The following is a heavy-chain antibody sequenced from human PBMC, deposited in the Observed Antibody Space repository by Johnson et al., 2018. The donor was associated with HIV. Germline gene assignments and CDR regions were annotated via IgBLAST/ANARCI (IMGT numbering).Heavy chain of an antibody. CDR2: IRYDGSNK. CDR1: GFTFSSYG. Sequence: QVQLVESGGGVVQPGGSLRLSCAASGFTFSSYGMHWVRQAPGKGLEWVAFIRYDGSNKYYADSVKGRFTISSDNSKNTLYLQMNSLRAEDTAVYYCAKDGSSSWYNGAFDIWGQGTMVTVSS. J-gene: IGHJ3*02. V-gene: IGHV3-30*02. CDR3: AKDGSSSWYNGAFDI. D-gene: IGHD6-13*01.